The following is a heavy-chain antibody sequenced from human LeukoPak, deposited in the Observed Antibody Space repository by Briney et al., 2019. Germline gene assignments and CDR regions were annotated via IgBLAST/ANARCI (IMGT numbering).Heavy chain of an antibody. D-gene: IGHD3-22*01. CDR3: ARDDTHYGSSGSFYDALDV. CDR2: IRYDGSNK. Sequence: PGGSLRLSCAASGFTFSSYGMHWVRQAPGKGLEWVAFIRYDGSNKYYADSVKGRFTISRDNSKNSLYLQMNSLIAEDTAVYYCARDDTHYGSSGSFYDALDVWGQGTMVTVSS. J-gene: IGHJ3*01. V-gene: IGHV3-30*02. CDR1: GFTFSSYG.